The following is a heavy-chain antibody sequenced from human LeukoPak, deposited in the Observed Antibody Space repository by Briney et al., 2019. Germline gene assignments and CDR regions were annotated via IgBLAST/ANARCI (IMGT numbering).Heavy chain of an antibody. Sequence: ASVKVSGKASGYTFTSYGISWVRQAPGQGLEWMGWISAYNGNTNYAQKLQGRVTMTTDTSTSTAYMELRSLRSDDTAVYYCARANRGYYDSSGYYYVGYYYYMDVWGKGTTVTVSS. CDR2: ISAYNGNT. CDR1: GYTFTSYG. D-gene: IGHD3-22*01. V-gene: IGHV1-18*01. J-gene: IGHJ6*03. CDR3: ARANRGYYDSSGYYYVGYYYYMDV.